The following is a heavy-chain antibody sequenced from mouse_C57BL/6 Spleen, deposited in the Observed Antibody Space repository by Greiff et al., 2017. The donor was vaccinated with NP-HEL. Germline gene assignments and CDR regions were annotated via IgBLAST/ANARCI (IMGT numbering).Heavy chain of an antibody. CDR3: ARRFWEAFAY. CDR1: GYTFTSYW. V-gene: IGHV1-64*01. Sequence: QVQLQQPGAELVKPGASVKLSCKASGYTFTSYWMHWVKQRPGQGLEWIGMIHPNSGSTNYNEKFKSKATLTVDKSSSTAYMQLSSLTAEDSAVYYCARRFWEAFAYWGQGTLVTVSA. CDR2: IHPNSGST. D-gene: IGHD4-1*01. J-gene: IGHJ3*01.